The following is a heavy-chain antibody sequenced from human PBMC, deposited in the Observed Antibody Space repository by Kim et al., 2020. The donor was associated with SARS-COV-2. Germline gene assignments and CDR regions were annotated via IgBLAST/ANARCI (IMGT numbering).Heavy chain of an antibody. D-gene: IGHD6-13*01. J-gene: IGHJ5*02. V-gene: IGHV7-4-1*02. CDR1: GYTFTSYA. Sequence: ASVKVSCKASGYTFTSYAMNWVRQAPGQGLDWMGWINTNTGNPTYSQGFTGRFVFSLDTSVSTAYLQISSLKAEDTAVYYCARAAAGRSNSRWFDPWGQGPLATVSS. CDR2: INTNTGNP. CDR3: ARAAAGRSNSRWFDP.